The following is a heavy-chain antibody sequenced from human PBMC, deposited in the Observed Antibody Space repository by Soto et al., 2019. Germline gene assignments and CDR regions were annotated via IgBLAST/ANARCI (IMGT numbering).Heavy chain of an antibody. J-gene: IGHJ4*02. D-gene: IGHD1-26*01. CDR1: GDSVSSKSVA. CDR3: ARSGNEGAVDY. Sequence: PAQTLSLTCAISGDSVSSKSVAWNWIRQSPSRGLEWLGRTYYRSKWHNEYAVSVKSRIVINPDTSKNQFSLQLNSVTPEDTAVYYCARSGNEGAVDYWGQGTLVTVSS. CDR2: TYYRSKWHN. V-gene: IGHV6-1*01.